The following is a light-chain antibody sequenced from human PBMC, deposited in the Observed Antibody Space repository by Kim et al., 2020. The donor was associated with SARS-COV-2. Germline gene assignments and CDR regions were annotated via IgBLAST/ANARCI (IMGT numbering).Light chain of an antibody. V-gene: IGKV3-15*01. CDR1: QSVSNN. J-gene: IGKJ2*01. CDR3: QQYNNWPLYS. CDR2: GAS. Sequence: EIVMTQSPATLSVSPGERATLSCRASQSVSNNLAWYQQKPGQAPRLLIYGASTRATGIPARFSGSGSGTEFTLTISSLQSEDFAVYYCQQYNNWPLYSFGQGTKLEI.